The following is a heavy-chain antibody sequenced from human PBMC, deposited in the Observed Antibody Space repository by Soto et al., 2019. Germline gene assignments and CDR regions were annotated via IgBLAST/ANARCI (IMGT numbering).Heavy chain of an antibody. Sequence: EVQLVESGGGLVQPGGSLRLSCVDSGFTFSSYDMHWVRQAPGKGLEWVSAISIYGATFYSGPARGRFTISRENAKSSLYLQMISRRNEDTAVYYCAKERDSDSVHWQESDSWVQGTLVTVSS. D-gene: IGHD1-1*01. CDR1: GFTFSSYD. V-gene: IGHV3-13*01. CDR3: AKERDSDSVHWQESDS. J-gene: IGHJ4*02. CDR2: ISIYGAT.